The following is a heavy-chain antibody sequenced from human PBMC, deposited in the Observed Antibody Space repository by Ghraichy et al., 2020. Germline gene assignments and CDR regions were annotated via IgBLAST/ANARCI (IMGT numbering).Heavy chain of an antibody. D-gene: IGHD4-23*01. Sequence: GALRLSCAASGFTFSSYSMNWVRQAPGKGLEWVSSISSSSSYIYYADSVKGRFTISRDNAKNSLYLQMNSLRAEDTAVYYCARDEGEGRWYYYYYYGMDVWGQGTTVTVSS. CDR2: ISSSSSYI. CDR1: GFTFSSYS. V-gene: IGHV3-21*01. CDR3: ARDEGEGRWYYYYYYGMDV. J-gene: IGHJ6*02.